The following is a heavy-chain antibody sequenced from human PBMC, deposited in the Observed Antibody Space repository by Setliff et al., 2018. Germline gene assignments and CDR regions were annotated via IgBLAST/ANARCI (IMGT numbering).Heavy chain of an antibody. J-gene: IGHJ4*02. CDR3: VRGLHYLPVGDS. D-gene: IGHD2-21*02. CDR1: GFAFTSST. V-gene: IGHV3-21*01. Sequence: AGESLKISCAASGFAFTSSTMNWVRQSPGKSLEWVSSISGRSDYINYLDSVKGRFTVSRDNAYNSLSLQMSSLTAEDTGVYYCVRGLHYLPVGDSWGQGTLVTVSS. CDR2: ISGRSDYI.